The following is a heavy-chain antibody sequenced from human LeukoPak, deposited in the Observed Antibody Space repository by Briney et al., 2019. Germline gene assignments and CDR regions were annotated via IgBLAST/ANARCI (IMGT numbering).Heavy chain of an antibody. CDR3: AREGAFTARGFDY. D-gene: IGHD3-3*02. V-gene: IGHV4-59*01. CDR1: GGSISSYY. CDR2: IHYSGST. Sequence: PSETLFLTCTVSGGSISSYYWSWIRQPPGKGLEWIGYIHYSGSTNYNPSLKSRVTISVDTSKNQFSLKLSSVTAADTAVYYCAREGAFTARGFDYWGQGTLVTVSS. J-gene: IGHJ4*02.